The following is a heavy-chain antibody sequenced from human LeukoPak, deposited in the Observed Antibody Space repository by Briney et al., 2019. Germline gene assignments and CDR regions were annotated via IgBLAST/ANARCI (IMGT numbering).Heavy chain of an antibody. J-gene: IGHJ6*02. CDR3: ARSSLYCSSTSCYQDYYYGMDV. CDR2: IIPIFGIA. D-gene: IGHD2-2*01. CDR1: GGTFSSYA. Sequence: GASVKVSCKASGGTFSSYAISWVRQAPGQGLEWMGRIIPIFGIANYAQKFQGRVTITADKSTSTAYMELSSLRSEDTAVYYCARSSLYCSSTSCYQDYYYGMDVWGQGTTATVSS. V-gene: IGHV1-69*04.